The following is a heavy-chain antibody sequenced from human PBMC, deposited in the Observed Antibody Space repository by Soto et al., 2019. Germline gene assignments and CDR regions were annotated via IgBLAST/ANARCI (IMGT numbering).Heavy chain of an antibody. CDR2: ISGSGGST. V-gene: IGHV3-23*01. Sequence: EVQLLESGGGLVQPGGSLRLSCAASGFTFTTYGMSWVRQTPGKGLEWVSAISGSGGSTYLADSVKGRLSISRDNSKNTVSLLMNSLRAEDTAVYFCARGSSGYISSWYYFDYWGRGTLVTVSS. J-gene: IGHJ4*02. D-gene: IGHD6-13*01. CDR1: GFTFTTYG. CDR3: ARGSSGYISSWYYFDY.